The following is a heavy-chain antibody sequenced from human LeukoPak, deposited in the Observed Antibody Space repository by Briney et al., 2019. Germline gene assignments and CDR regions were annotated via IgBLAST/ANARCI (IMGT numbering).Heavy chain of an antibody. CDR2: ISAYNGNT. CDR3: ARDAGKTPYYYDSSGSYYYYYMGV. D-gene: IGHD3-22*01. J-gene: IGHJ6*03. Sequence: ASEKLSRNACGYTFTLCGNIWARQPPAPGIVWMGWISAYNGNTNYAQKPQGRVTMTTDTSTSTGYMDLRSLRSDDTAVYYCARDAGKTPYYYDSSGSYYYYYMGVWGKGTTVTVSS. V-gene: IGHV1-18*01. CDR1: GYTFTLCG.